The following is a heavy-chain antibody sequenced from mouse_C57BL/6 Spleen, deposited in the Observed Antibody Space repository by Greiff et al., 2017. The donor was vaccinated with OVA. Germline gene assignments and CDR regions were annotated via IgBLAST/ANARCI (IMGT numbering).Heavy chain of an antibody. CDR3: ARARGSSGYDDYAMDY. CDR1: GYTFTNYW. CDR2: IYPGGGYT. V-gene: IGHV1-63*01. D-gene: IGHD3-2*02. J-gene: IGHJ4*01. Sequence: QVQLQQSGAELVRPGTSVKMSCKASGYTFTNYWIGWAKQRPGHGLEWIGDIYPGGGYTNYNEKFKGKATLTADKSSSTAYMQFSSLTSEDSAIYYCARARGSSGYDDYAMDYWGQGTSVTVSS.